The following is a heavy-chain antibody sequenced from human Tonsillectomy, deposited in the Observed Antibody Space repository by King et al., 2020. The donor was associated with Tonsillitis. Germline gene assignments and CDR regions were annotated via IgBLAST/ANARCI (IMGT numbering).Heavy chain of an antibody. CDR1: GGSISSGGYS. J-gene: IGHJ4*02. CDR2: IYHSGST. V-gene: IGHV4-30-2*01. D-gene: IGHD6-6*01. Sequence: PLQESGSGLVKPSQTLSLTCAVSGGSISSGGYSWSWIRQPPGKGLEWIGYIYHSGSTYYNPSLKSRVTISVDRSKNQFSLKLSSVTAADTAVYYCARGIAARIYFYYWGQGTLVTVSS. CDR3: ARGIAARIYFYY.